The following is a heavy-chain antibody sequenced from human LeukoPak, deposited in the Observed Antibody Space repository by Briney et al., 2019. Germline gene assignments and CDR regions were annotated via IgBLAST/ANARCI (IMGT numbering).Heavy chain of an antibody. CDR1: GFTFSSHA. V-gene: IGHV3-23*01. CDR2: ISGSGGST. CDR3: AKGYYYGSGSYSTFDY. D-gene: IGHD3-10*01. Sequence: GGSQRLSCAASGFTFSSHALSWLRQAPGKGLEWVSTISGSGGSTYYADSVMGRFTISRDNSKNTLYVQMSSLRADDTAVYYCAKGYYYGSGSYSTFDYWGQGTLVTVSS. J-gene: IGHJ4*02.